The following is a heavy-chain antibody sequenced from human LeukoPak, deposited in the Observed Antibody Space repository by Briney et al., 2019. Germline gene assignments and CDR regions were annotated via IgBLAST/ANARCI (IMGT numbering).Heavy chain of an antibody. CDR2: IRYDGSNK. Sequence: GGSLRLSCAAPGFTFSSYGMHWVRQAPGKGLEWVAFIRYDGSNKYYADSVKGRFTISRDNSKNTLYLQMNILRAEDTAVYYCAKDPGAGYYDSSGYGPLDYWGQGTLVTVSS. CDR1: GFTFSSYG. D-gene: IGHD3-22*01. CDR3: AKDPGAGYYDSSGYGPLDY. J-gene: IGHJ4*02. V-gene: IGHV3-30*02.